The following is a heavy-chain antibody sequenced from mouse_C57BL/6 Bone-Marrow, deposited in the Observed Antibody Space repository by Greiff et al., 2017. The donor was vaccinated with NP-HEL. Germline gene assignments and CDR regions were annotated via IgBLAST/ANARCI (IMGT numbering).Heavy chain of an antibody. CDR1: GYTFTSYW. CDR3: ARENTTVVAPAMDY. Sequence: QVQLQQPGAELVRPGSSVKLSCKASGYTFTSYWMHWVKQRPIQGLEWIGNIDPSDSETHYNQKFKDKATLTVDKSSSTAYMQLSSLTSEDSAVYYCARENTTVVAPAMDYWGQGTSVTVSS. V-gene: IGHV1-52*01. J-gene: IGHJ4*01. D-gene: IGHD1-1*01. CDR2: IDPSDSET.